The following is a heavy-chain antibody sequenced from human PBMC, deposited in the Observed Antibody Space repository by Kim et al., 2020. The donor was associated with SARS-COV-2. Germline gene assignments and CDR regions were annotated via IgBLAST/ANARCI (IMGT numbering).Heavy chain of an antibody. CDR2: IYSSGTT. CDR1: GDSTSTSGYY. V-gene: IGHV4-31*03. CDR3: ARVWGEYFDSSGYYSHYFGLDV. D-gene: IGHD3-22*01. Sequence: SETLSLTCSVSGDSTSTSGYYWSWIRQHPGKGLEWVGYIYSSGTTYYNPSLVGRVTISLDSSKNQFSLKLTSLIAADTAVYYCARVWGEYFDSSGYYSHYFGLDVWGQGTSVTVSS. J-gene: IGHJ6*02.